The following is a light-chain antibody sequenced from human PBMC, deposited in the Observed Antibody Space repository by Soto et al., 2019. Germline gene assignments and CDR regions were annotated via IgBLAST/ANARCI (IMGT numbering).Light chain of an antibody. CDR3: ATWDGSRPGDV. J-gene: IGLJ2*01. CDR1: SSNIGNNY. Sequence: QSVLTQSPSVSAAPGQTVTISCAGSSSNIGNNYVSWYQQLPGTAPKLLIYDNNKRPSGIPDRFSGSKSGTSGTLDITGLQSGDEADYYCATWDGSRPGDVFGGGTKLHVL. V-gene: IGLV1-51*01. CDR2: DNN.